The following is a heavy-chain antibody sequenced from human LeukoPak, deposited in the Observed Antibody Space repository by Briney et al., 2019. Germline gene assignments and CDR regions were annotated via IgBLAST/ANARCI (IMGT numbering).Heavy chain of an antibody. J-gene: IGHJ6*02. Sequence: GGSLRLSCTASGFTFSSYRMNWVRQAPGKGLEWVSSISSSSSPIYYGDSVKGRFTISRDNAKNSLYLQMNSLRAEDTAVYYCAREVTVTDGMDVWGQGTTVTVSS. CDR1: GFTFSSYR. D-gene: IGHD4-17*01. CDR2: ISSSSSPI. V-gene: IGHV3-21*04. CDR3: AREVTVTDGMDV.